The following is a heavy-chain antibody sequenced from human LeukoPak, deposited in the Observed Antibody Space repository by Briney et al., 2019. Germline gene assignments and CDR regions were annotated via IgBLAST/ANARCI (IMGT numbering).Heavy chain of an antibody. CDR1: GYTFIDYF. CDR3: ARDLSSTSNWEFDY. J-gene: IGHJ4*02. V-gene: IGHV1-2*06. Sequence: ASVKVSCKTSGYTFIDYFIHWVRQAPGQGLEWMGRLNPNNGYTFYTEKFQGRVTMTSDTSISTAYTELTGLTSDDTALYYCARDLSSTSNWEFDYWGQGTLVTVSS. D-gene: IGHD7-27*01. CDR2: LNPNNGYT.